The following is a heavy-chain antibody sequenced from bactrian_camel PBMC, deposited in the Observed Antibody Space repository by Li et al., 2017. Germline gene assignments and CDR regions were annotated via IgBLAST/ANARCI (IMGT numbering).Heavy chain of an antibody. CDR2: INGGGSAT. D-gene: IGHD6*01. Sequence: VQLVESGGDLVQPGGSLRLSCEAPGFTFSHYAMSWVRQAPGKGFEWVSAINGGGSATTYTDSVKGRFTISRDNAKNTVYLQLNSLKTEDMAMYYCAKAEYGGSSYNYWGQGTQVTVS. CDR3: AKAEYGGSSYNY. J-gene: IGHJ4*01. V-gene: IGHV3S40*01. CDR1: GFTFSHYA.